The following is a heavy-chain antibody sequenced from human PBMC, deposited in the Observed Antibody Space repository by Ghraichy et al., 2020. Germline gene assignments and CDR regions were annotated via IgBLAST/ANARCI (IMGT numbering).Heavy chain of an antibody. CDR3: ARDLGAVAGKVDY. CDR1: GFTVSSNY. D-gene: IGHD6-19*01. J-gene: IGHJ4*02. CDR2: IYSGGST. V-gene: IGHV3-66*02. Sequence: GGSLRLSCAASGFTVSSNYMSWVRQAPGKGLEWVSVIYSGGSTYYADSVKGRFTISRDNSKNTLYLQMNSLRAEDTAVYYCARDLGAVAGKVDYWGQGTLVTVSS.